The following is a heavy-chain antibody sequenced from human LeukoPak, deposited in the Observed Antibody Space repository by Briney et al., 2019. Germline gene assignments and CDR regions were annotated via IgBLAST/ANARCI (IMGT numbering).Heavy chain of an antibody. V-gene: IGHV4-34*01. D-gene: IGHD2-15*01. Sequence: SEPLSLTCAVYGGSFSGYYWSWLRQPPGKGLEWLGEINYCGITDYNPSLKSRVAISVDTSKNQFSLKLSTVTAADTAVYYCARLCGGGSCYPRSRGNSVDAYWGQGTLVTVSS. CDR1: GGSFSGYY. CDR2: INYCGIT. CDR3: ARLCGGGSCYPRSRGNSVDAY. J-gene: IGHJ4*02.